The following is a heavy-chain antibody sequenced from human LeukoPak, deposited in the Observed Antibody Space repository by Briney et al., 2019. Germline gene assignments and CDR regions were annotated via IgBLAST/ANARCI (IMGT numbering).Heavy chain of an antibody. J-gene: IGHJ4*02. V-gene: IGHV4-39*07. CDR2: IYYSGST. CDR3: ARVAVYASNPPYYFDY. Sequence: PSETLSLTCTVSGGSISSSSYYWGWIRQPPGKGLEWIGSIYYSGSTNYNPSLKSRVTISVDTSKNQFSLKLSSVTAADTAVYYCARVAVYASNPPYYFDYWGQGTLVTVSS. CDR1: GGSISSSSYY. D-gene: IGHD2-8*01.